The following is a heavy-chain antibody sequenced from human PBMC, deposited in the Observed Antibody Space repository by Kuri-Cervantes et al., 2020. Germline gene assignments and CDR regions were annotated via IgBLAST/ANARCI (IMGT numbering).Heavy chain of an antibody. CDR1: GGTFSSYA. D-gene: IGHD6-6*01. Sequence: SVKVSCKASGGTFSSYAISWVRQAPGQGLEWMGGIIPIFGTANYAQKFQGRVTMTEDTSTDTAYMELSSLRSEDTALYYCAKDMGQLVRNKYYYGMDVWGQGTTVTVSS. CDR2: IIPIFGTA. CDR3: AKDMGQLVRNKYYYGMDV. J-gene: IGHJ6*02. V-gene: IGHV1-69*06.